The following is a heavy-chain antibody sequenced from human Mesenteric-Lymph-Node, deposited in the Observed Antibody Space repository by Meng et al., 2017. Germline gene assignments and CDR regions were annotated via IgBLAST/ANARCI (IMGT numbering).Heavy chain of an antibody. CDR1: GFSFRDYY. V-gene: IGHV3-11*04. Sequence: GGSLRLSCAASGFSFRDYYMSWIRQASGKRLEWVSYISVSGTTMYYAESVKGRFTISRDNAKNTLYLQMNSLRAEDTAVYYCARDSSSWQGKPHNWFDPWGQGTLVTVSS. D-gene: IGHD6-13*01. CDR3: ARDSSSWQGKPHNWFDP. J-gene: IGHJ5*01. CDR2: ISVSGTTM.